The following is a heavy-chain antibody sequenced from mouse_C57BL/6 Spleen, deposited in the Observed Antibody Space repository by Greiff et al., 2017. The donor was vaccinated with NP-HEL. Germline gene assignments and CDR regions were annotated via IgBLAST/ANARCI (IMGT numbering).Heavy chain of an antibody. J-gene: IGHJ2*01. Sequence: EVQRVESGPGLAKPSQTLSLTCSVTGYSITSDYWNWIRQFPGNKLEYMGYISYSGSTYYNPSLKSRISITRDTSKKQYYLQLNSVTTEDTATYYCARDMGRGNFDYWGQGSTLTVSS. CDR3: ARDMGRGNFDY. D-gene: IGHD4-1*01. V-gene: IGHV3-8*01. CDR1: GYSITSDY. CDR2: ISYSGST.